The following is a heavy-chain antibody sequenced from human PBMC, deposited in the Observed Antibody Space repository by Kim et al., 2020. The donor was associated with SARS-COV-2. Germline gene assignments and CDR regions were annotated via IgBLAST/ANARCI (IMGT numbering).Heavy chain of an antibody. D-gene: IGHD6-19*01. CDR1: GGTFSSYA. V-gene: IGHV1-69*04. CDR3: ASTRIAVAGTMVLQTDY. J-gene: IGHJ4*01. CDR2: IIPILGIA. Sequence: SVKVSCKASGGTFSSYAISWVRQAPGQGLEWMGRIIPILGIANYAQKFQGRLTITADKYTSTASMELSSLRSEETAVYYCASTRIAVAGTMVLQTDYWG.